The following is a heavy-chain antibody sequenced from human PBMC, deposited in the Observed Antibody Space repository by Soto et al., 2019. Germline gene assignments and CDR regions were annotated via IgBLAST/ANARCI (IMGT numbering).Heavy chain of an antibody. Sequence: ASVKVSCKASGYTFTGYYMHWVRQAPGQGLEWMGWINPNSGGTNYAQKFQGWVTMTRDTSISTAYMELSRLRSDDTAVYYCARRAERYGSGDIDYWGQGTLVTVSS. D-gene: IGHD3-10*01. J-gene: IGHJ4*02. CDR2: INPNSGGT. V-gene: IGHV1-2*04. CDR3: ARRAERYGSGDIDY. CDR1: GYTFTGYY.